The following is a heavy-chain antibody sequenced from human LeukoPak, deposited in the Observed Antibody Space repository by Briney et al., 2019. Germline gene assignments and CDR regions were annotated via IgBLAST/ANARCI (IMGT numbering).Heavy chain of an antibody. D-gene: IGHD1-1*01. V-gene: IGHV1-18*01. Sequence: ASVKVSCKASGYTFTSYGINWVRQAPGQGLEWMGWISAYNGDTNYAQKFQGRVTMTTDTSTSTAYMELRSLRSDDTAVYYCARDLWNGYSGGWFDPWGRGTLVTVSS. CDR2: ISAYNGDT. CDR1: GYTFTSYG. J-gene: IGHJ5*02. CDR3: ARDLWNGYSGGWFDP.